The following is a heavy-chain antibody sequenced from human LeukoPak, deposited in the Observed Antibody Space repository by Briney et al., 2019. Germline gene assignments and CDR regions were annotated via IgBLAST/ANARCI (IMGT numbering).Heavy chain of an antibody. D-gene: IGHD6-6*01. J-gene: IGHJ4*02. Sequence: GGSLRLSCAASGFTFSSYGMHWVRQAPGKGLEWVAVISYDGSNKYYADSVKGRFTISRDNSKNTLYLQMNSLRAEDTAVYYCARARGPRYSSSSDYWGQGTLVTVSS. CDR1: GFTFSSYG. CDR2: ISYDGSNK. V-gene: IGHV3-30*03. CDR3: ARARGPRYSSSSDY.